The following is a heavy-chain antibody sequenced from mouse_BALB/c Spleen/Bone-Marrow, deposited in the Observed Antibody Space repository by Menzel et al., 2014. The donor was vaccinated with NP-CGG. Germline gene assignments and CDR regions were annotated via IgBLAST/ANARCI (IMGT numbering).Heavy chain of an antibody. J-gene: IGHJ4*01. V-gene: IGHV2-2*02. CDR3: ARNLYYGSSLYAMDY. CDR2: IWSGGST. Sequence: QVQLQQSGPGLVQPSQSLSITCTVSGFSLTTYGVHWVRQSPGKGLEWLGVIWSGGSTDYNAAFISRLSITKDNSKSQVFFKMNNLQANDTAIYYCARNLYYGSSLYAMDYWGQGTSVTVSS. CDR1: GFSLTTYG. D-gene: IGHD1-1*01.